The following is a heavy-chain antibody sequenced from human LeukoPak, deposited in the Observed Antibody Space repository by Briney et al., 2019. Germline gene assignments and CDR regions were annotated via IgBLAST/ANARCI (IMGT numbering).Heavy chain of an antibody. CDR3: ARDLYNYYGSGIDY. CDR1: GFTFSSYG. J-gene: IGHJ4*02. V-gene: IGHV3-21*01. Sequence: GGSLRLSCAASGFTFSSYGMNWVRQAPGKGLEWVSSISSSSSYIYYADSVKGRFTISRDNAKNSLYLQMNSLRAEDTAVYYCARDLYNYYGSGIDYWGQGTLVTVSS. D-gene: IGHD3-10*01. CDR2: ISSSSSYI.